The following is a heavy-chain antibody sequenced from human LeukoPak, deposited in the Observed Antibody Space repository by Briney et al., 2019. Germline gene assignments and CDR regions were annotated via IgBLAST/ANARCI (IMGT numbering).Heavy chain of an antibody. Sequence: PSETLSLTCAVSGYSISSGYYWGWIRQPPGQGLEWIGSIYHSGSTYYNPSLKSRVTISVGTSKNQFSLKLSSVTAADTAVHYCARHVNDLVVPAAYFDYWGQGTLVTVSS. CDR1: GYSISSGYY. J-gene: IGHJ4*02. V-gene: IGHV4-38-2*01. CDR2: IYHSGST. CDR3: ARHVNDLVVPAAYFDY. D-gene: IGHD2-2*01.